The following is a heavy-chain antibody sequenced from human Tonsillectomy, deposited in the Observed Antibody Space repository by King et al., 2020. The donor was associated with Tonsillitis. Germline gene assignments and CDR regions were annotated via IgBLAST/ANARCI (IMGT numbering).Heavy chain of an antibody. CDR1: GFTFSTYS. CDR2: ISSSSSII. D-gene: IGHD3-16*01. V-gene: IGHV3-48*02. CDR3: ASQYYDYVWGSYYYFDH. J-gene: IGHJ4*02. Sequence: VQLVESGGGLVQPGGSLRLSCAASGFTFSTYSINWVRQAPGKGLEWVSYISSSSSIIYYADSVKGRFTISRDNAKNSLYLQMNSLRDEDTAVYYCASQYYDYVWGSYYYFDHWGQGTLVTVSS.